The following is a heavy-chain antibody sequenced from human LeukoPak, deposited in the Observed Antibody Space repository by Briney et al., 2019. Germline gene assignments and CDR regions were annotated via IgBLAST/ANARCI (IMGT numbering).Heavy chain of an antibody. Sequence: ASVKVSCKASGYTFTGYYMHWVRQAPGQGLEWMGWINPNSGGTNYAQKFQGRVTMTRDTSISTAYMELSRLRSDDTAVYYCASLRFPDCSGGSCSYWGQGTLVTVSS. J-gene: IGHJ4*02. CDR3: ASLRFPDCSGGSCSY. CDR2: INPNSGGT. D-gene: IGHD2-15*01. CDR1: GYTFTGYY. V-gene: IGHV1-2*02.